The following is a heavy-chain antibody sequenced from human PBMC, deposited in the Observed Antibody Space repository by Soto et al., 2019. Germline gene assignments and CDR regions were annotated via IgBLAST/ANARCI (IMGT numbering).Heavy chain of an antibody. CDR2: IYNGGST. CDR3: ARAPVGLDTISYFDY. V-gene: IGHV4-30-4*01. CDR1: GDSVSSVGFH. D-gene: IGHD3-3*01. J-gene: IGHJ4*02. Sequence: PSENLSLTCTVSGDSVSSVGFHWAWLRRPPGKGLEWIGYIYNGGSTYYKPSLENRMHMSLDATSIHYSLRLTSVTAADTAVYFCARAPVGLDTISYFDYWGQGKLVT.